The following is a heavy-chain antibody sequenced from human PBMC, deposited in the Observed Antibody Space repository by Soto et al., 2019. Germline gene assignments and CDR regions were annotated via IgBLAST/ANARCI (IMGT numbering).Heavy chain of an antibody. Sequence: SQTLSLTCAISGDSVSSNSAAWNWIRQSPSRGLEWLGRTYYRSKWYNDYAVSVKSRITINPDTSKNQFSLQLNSVTPEDTAVYYCARDLPPYSSSSRYYYGMDVWGQGTTVTVSS. D-gene: IGHD6-6*01. CDR1: GDSVSSNSAA. V-gene: IGHV6-1*01. CDR2: TYYRSKWYN. CDR3: ARDLPPYSSSSRYYYGMDV. J-gene: IGHJ6*02.